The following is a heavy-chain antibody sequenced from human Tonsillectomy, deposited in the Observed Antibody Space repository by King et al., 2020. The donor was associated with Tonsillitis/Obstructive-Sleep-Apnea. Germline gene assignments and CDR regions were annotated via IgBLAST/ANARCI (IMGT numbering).Heavy chain of an antibody. Sequence: DVQLVESGGGLVQPGGSLRLSCAASGFSFSSYEMNWVRQAPGKGLVWVSYISSSGNTIYYGESVKGRFTISRDNAKNSLDLHMNSLRAEDTAVYYCARENHSGDTHYYMDVWGKGTTVTVSS. V-gene: IGHV3-48*03. CDR1: GFSFSSYE. CDR3: ARENHSGDTHYYMDV. D-gene: IGHD1-14*01. CDR2: ISSSGNTI. J-gene: IGHJ6*03.